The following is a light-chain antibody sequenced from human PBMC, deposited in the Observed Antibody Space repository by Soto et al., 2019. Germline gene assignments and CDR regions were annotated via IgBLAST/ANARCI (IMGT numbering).Light chain of an antibody. CDR1: QSVLYSSNNKNY. Sequence: DIVMTQSPDSLAVSLGERATINCKSSQSVLYSSNNKNYLAWYQQKPGQPPKLLIYWASTRESGVPDRFSGSGSGTDSTLTISSLQAEDVAVYYCQQYYSTPQLTFGGGTKVDIK. CDR3: QQYYSTPQLT. CDR2: WAS. V-gene: IGKV4-1*01. J-gene: IGKJ4*01.